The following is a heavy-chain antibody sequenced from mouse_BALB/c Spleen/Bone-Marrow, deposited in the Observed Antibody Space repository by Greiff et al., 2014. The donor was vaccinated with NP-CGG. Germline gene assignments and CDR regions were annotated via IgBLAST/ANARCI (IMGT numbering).Heavy chain of an antibody. CDR1: GFNIKDTY. CDR2: IDPASGNT. V-gene: IGHV14-3*02. Sequence: EVKLMESGAELVKPGASVKLSCTASGFNIKDTYMHWVKQRPEQGLEWIGRIDPASGNTKYDPKFQGKATITADTSSNTAYLQLSSLTSEDTAVYYCAIYYGNYYAMDYWGQGTSVTVSS. D-gene: IGHD2-1*01. CDR3: AIYYGNYYAMDY. J-gene: IGHJ4*01.